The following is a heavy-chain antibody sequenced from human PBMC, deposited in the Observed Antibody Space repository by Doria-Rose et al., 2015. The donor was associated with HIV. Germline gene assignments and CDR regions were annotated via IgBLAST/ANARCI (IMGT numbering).Heavy chain of an antibody. D-gene: IGHD6-13*01. Sequence: QITLKESGPVLVKPTETLTLTCTVSGVSLSSPGMGVSWIRQPPGKALEWLANICSYDERSCKTCMKSRLTISRGTSKSQLVLTMTDMDPVDTATYYCARIKSSRWYHKYYFDFWGQGTLVIVSA. J-gene: IGHJ4*02. CDR1: GVSLSSPGMG. V-gene: IGHV2-26*01. CDR2: ICSYDER. CDR3: ARIKSSRWYHKYYFDF.